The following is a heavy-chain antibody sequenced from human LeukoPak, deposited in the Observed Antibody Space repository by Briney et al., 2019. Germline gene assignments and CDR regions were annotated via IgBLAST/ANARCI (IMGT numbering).Heavy chain of an antibody. D-gene: IGHD2-2*01. Sequence: PGGSLRLSCAASGFTFSSYAMHWVRQAPGRGLEYVSTVNSNGASTYYANSVKGRFTVSRDNSKNTLYLQMNSLRAEDTAVYYCAREVPAANYFDYWGQGTLVTVSS. CDR3: AREVPAANYFDY. CDR2: VNSNGAST. J-gene: IGHJ4*02. V-gene: IGHV3-64*01. CDR1: GFTFSSYA.